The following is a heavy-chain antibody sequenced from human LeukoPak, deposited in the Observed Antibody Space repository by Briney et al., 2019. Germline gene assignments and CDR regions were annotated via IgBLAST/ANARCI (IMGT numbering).Heavy chain of an antibody. V-gene: IGHV3-21*01. Sequence: GGSLRLSCAASGFTLSRNSMNWVRQAPGKGLEWVSSISSSSSYIYYADSVKGRFTISRDNAKNSLYLQMNSLRAEDTAVYYCARFPETYYYDSSGYFFDYWGQGTLVTVSS. J-gene: IGHJ4*02. CDR1: GFTLSRNS. CDR2: ISSSSSYI. CDR3: ARFPETYYYDSSGYFFDY. D-gene: IGHD3-22*01.